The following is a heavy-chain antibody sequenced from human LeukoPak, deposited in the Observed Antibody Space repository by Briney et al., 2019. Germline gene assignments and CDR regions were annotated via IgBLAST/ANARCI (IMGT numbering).Heavy chain of an antibody. CDR1: GGTFNTYD. Sequence: SVKVSCKASGGTFNTYDIYWVRQAPGQGLGWMGKIIPIVGIPNYAQKFQGRVTISADKSTRTAYMELSSLTSDDTAVYYCAKDDSEVGGIDYWGQGTLVTVSS. CDR2: IIPIVGIP. CDR3: AKDDSEVGGIDY. J-gene: IGHJ4*02. D-gene: IGHD1-26*01. V-gene: IGHV1-69*04.